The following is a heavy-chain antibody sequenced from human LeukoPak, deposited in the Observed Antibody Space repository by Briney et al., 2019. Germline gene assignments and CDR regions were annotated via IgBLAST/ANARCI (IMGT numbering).Heavy chain of an antibody. Sequence: SETLSLTCTVSGGSVSNYYWNWIRQPAGKGLEWIGRIYNGGSTNYDPSLESRVTISLDRSKNQFSLKLTSVTAADTAVYYCAKSISMDFEYWGQGTLVTGSS. V-gene: IGHV4-4*07. CDR1: GGSVSNYY. J-gene: IGHJ4*02. D-gene: IGHD2/OR15-2a*01. CDR3: AKSISMDFEY. CDR2: IYNGGST.